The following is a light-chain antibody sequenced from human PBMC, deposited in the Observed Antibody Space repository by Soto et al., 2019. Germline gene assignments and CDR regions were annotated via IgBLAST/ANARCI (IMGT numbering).Light chain of an antibody. CDR2: LGS. CDR3: MQALQWT. CDR1: QSLLHSNGYNY. J-gene: IGKJ1*01. V-gene: IGKV2-28*01. Sequence: DIVMTQSPLSLPVTPGEPASISCRSSQSLLHSNGYNYLDWYLQKPGQSPQLLIYLGSNRASGVPHRFSGSGSGTDFTLKISRVEAEDVGVYYCMQALQWTFGQGTKVEIK.